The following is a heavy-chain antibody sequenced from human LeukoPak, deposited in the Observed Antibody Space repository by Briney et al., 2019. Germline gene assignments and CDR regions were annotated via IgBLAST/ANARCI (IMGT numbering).Heavy chain of an antibody. D-gene: IGHD3-10*01. V-gene: IGHV1-46*03. CDR3: ARNDASGLDY. CDR1: GGTFSSYA. J-gene: IGHJ4*02. CDR2: INPIGGST. Sequence: ASVKVSCKASGGTFSSYAISWVRQAPGQGLEWMGFINPIGGSTSYAQKFQGRVTMTRDTSTSTVYMELNSLRSEDTAVYYCARNDASGLDYWGQGTLVTVSS.